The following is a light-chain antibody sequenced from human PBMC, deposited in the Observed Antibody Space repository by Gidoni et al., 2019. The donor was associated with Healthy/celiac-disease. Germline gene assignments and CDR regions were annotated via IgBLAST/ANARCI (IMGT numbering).Light chain of an antibody. V-gene: IGKV1-33*01. J-gene: IGKJ3*01. CDR1: QDISNY. CDR3: QQYDNLLIFT. CDR2: DAS. Sequence: DIQLTQSPSSLSASVGERVTITFQASQDISNYLNWYQQKPGKAPKLLIYDASNLETGVPSRFSGSGSGTDFTFTISSLQPEDIATYYCQQYDNLLIFTFGPGTKVDIK.